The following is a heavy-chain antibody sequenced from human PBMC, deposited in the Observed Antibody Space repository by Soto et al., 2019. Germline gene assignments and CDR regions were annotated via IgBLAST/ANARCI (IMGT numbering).Heavy chain of an antibody. V-gene: IGHV3-21*06. CDR1: GFTFTRYS. CDR2: ISSTTNYI. Sequence: VGSLRLSCAASGFTFTRYSMNWVRQAPGKGLEWVSSISSTTNYIYYGDSMKGRFTISRDNVKNSLYLEMNSLRAEDTAVYYCARESEDLTSNFDYWGQGTLVTVSS. CDR3: ARESEDLTSNFDY. J-gene: IGHJ4*02.